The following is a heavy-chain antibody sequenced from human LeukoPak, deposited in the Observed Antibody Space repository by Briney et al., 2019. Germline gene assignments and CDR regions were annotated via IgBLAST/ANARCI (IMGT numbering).Heavy chain of an antibody. V-gene: IGHV3-74*01. CDR1: GFTFSSYW. CDR3: ASRRSPYYYYYMDV. J-gene: IGHJ6*03. CDR2: INSDGSST. Sequence: GGSLRLSCAASGFTFSSYWMHWVRQAPGKGLVWVSRINSDGSSTSYADSVKGRFTISRDNAKNTLYLQMNSLRAEDTAVYYCASRRSPYYYYYMDVWGKGTTVTVSS.